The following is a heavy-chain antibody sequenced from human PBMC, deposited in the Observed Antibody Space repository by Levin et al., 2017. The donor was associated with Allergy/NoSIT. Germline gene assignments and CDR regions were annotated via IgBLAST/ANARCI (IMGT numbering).Heavy chain of an antibody. J-gene: IGHJ6*02. CDR3: ARDSCSSTSCHYYYYYYGMDV. Sequence: GGSLRLSCAASGFTFSDYYMSWIRQAPGKGLEWVSYISSSGSTIYYADSVKGRFTISRDNAKNSLYLQMNSLRAEDTAVYYCARDSCSSTSCHYYYYYYGMDVWGQGTTVTVSS. D-gene: IGHD2-2*01. V-gene: IGHV3-11*01. CDR1: GFTFSDYY. CDR2: ISSSGSTI.